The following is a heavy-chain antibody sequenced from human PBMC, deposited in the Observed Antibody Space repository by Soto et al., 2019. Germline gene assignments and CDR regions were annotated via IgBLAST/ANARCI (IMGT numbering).Heavy chain of an antibody. Sequence: SETLSLTNTVAGGSISSYYWSWIRQPPGKGLEWIGYIYYSGSTNYNPSLKSRVTISVDTSKNQFSLKLSSVTAADTAVYYCARIGGDYSDYFDYWGQGTLVTSPQ. CDR2: IYYSGST. CDR3: ARIGGDYSDYFDY. J-gene: IGHJ4*02. V-gene: IGHV4-59*08. CDR1: GGSISSYY. D-gene: IGHD4-17*01.